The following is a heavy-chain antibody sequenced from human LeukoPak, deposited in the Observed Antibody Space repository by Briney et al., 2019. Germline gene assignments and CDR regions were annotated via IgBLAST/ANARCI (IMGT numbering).Heavy chain of an antibody. CDR3: ARGPYGSFEY. CDR2: IYYSGST. V-gene: IGHV4-59*01. J-gene: IGHJ4*02. D-gene: IGHD3-10*01. Sequence: SETLSLTYTVSGGSISSYYWSWIRQPPGKGLEWIGYIYYSGSTNYNPSLKSRVTISVDTSKNQFSLKLSSVTAADTAVYYCARGPYGSFEYWGQGTLVTVSS. CDR1: GGSISSYY.